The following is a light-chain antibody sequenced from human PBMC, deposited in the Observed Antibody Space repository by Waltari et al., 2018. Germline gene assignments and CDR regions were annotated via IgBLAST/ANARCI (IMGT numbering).Light chain of an antibody. J-gene: IGKJ2*01. Sequence: VLTQSPGTLSLSPGERGTISCRASQRLTKNYLAWYQQKPGQAPRLLIYGASSRAPGIPDRFSGSGSGTDFTLTISRLEPEDFAMYYCQQYGSSVMYTFGQGTKVEIK. CDR3: QQYGSSVMYT. CDR2: GAS. V-gene: IGKV3-20*01. CDR1: QRLTKNY.